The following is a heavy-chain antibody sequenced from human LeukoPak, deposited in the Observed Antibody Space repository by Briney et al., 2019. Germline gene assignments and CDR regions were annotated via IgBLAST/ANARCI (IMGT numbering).Heavy chain of an antibody. V-gene: IGHV1-8*01. CDR3: ARDLSHRYYHSTGYAFDY. D-gene: IGHD3-22*01. J-gene: IGHJ4*02. Sequence: ASVKVSCKASGYTFTSYDINWVRQATGQGLEWMGWMNPNSGNTGYAQKFQGRVTMTRNTSISTAYMELNSLRAEDTAVYYCARDLSHRYYHSTGYAFDYWGQGTLVTVSS. CDR1: GYTFTSYD. CDR2: MNPNSGNT.